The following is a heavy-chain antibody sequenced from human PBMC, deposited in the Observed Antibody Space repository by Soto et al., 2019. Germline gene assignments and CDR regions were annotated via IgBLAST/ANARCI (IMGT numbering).Heavy chain of an antibody. CDR3: ARDKAPYDFWSGYSSYYYYGMDV. V-gene: IGHV4-59*12. Sequence: PSETLSLTCTVSGGSISSYYWSWIRQPPGKGLEWIGYIYYSGSTYYNPSLKSRVTISVDTSKNQFSLKLSSVTAADTAVYYCARDKAPYDFWSGYSSYYYYGMDVWGQGTTVTVSS. J-gene: IGHJ6*02. CDR1: GGSISSYY. CDR2: IYYSGST. D-gene: IGHD3-3*01.